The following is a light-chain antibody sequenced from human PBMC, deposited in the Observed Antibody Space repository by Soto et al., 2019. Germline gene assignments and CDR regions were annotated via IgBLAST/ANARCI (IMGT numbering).Light chain of an antibody. J-gene: IGLJ2*01. Sequence: QSALTQPASVSGSVGQSITISCTGTSSDVGGYDFVSWYQHHPGKAPKLIIYEVRTRPSGVSDRFSASKSDTTASLTISGLQAEDEADYYCSSYRDPNTVVFGGGTKLTVL. CDR3: SSYRDPNTVV. CDR1: SSDVGGYDF. V-gene: IGLV2-14*01. CDR2: EVR.